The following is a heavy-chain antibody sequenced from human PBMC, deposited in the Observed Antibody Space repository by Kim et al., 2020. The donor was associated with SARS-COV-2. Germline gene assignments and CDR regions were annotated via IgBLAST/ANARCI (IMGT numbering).Heavy chain of an antibody. J-gene: IGHJ6*02. V-gene: IGHV3-23*01. CDR3: AALSVSWRNYHIDV. D-gene: IGHD3-3*01. CDR2: VSGSGVST. CDR1: GFTFSSYA. Sequence: GGSLRLSCAVSGFTFSSYAMSWVRQAPGKGLEWVSTVSGSGVSTFYADAVKGRFTISRDNSKNALFLQLYSLRAEDRAVYYCAALSVSWRNYHIDVWGHGTTVAVTS.